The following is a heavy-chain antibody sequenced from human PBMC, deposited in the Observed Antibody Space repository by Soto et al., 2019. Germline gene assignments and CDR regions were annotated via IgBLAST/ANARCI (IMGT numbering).Heavy chain of an antibody. Sequence: LSLTCTVSGGSISSYYWSWIRQPPGKGLEWIGYIYYSGSTNYNPSLKSRVTISVDTSKNQFSLKLSSVTAADTAVYYCARGMVDFGYWGQGTLVTVSS. CDR1: GGSISSYY. V-gene: IGHV4-59*01. J-gene: IGHJ4*02. D-gene: IGHD3-10*01. CDR3: ARGMVDFGY. CDR2: IYYSGST.